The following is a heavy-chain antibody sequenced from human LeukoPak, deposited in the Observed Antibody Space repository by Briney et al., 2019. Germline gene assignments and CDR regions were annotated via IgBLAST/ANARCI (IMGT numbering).Heavy chain of an antibody. D-gene: IGHD2-15*01. J-gene: IGHJ5*02. Sequence: ASVTVSCTASGGTFSSYAISWVRQAPGQGLEWMGRIIPIFGIANYAQKFQGRVTITADKSTSTAYMELSSLRSEDTAVYYCARGKVVVENWFDPWGQGTLVTVSS. V-gene: IGHV1-69*04. CDR1: GGTFSSYA. CDR3: ARGKVVVENWFDP. CDR2: IIPIFGIA.